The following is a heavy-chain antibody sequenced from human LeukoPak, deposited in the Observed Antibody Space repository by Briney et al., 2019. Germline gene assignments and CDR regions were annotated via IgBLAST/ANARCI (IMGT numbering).Heavy chain of an antibody. Sequence: SVPVSCLASGYTFTDHYMHWVRQAPGQGLEWMGWINPNSGGTNYAQKVQGRVTMTRDTSISTAYMELSRLRSDDTAVYYCARDVSGSYYNVANWFDPCGQGTLVTVSS. J-gene: IGHJ5*02. CDR3: ARDVSGSYYNVANWFDP. D-gene: IGHD3-10*01. CDR1: GYTFTDHY. CDR2: INPNSGGT. V-gene: IGHV1-2*02.